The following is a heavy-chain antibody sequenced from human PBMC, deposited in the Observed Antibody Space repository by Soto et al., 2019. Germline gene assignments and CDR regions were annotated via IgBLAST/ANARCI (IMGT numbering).Heavy chain of an antibody. CDR1: GGSISTYY. CDR3: ARARITMVREVIKYNMDV. J-gene: IGHJ6*02. D-gene: IGHD3-10*01. Sequence: PSETLSLTCTVSGGSISTYYWSWIRRPPGKGLEWIGYIYNSGSIHSNPSLQSRVTISVDTSKNQFSLELSSVTAADTAIYYCARARITMVREVIKYNMDVWGQGTTVTVSS. V-gene: IGHV4-59*01. CDR2: IYNSGSI.